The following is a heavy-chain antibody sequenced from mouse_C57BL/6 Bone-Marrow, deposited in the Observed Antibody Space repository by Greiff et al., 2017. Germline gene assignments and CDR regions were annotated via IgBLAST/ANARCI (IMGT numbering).Heavy chain of an antibody. J-gene: IGHJ1*03. V-gene: IGHV1-59*01. CDR1: GYTFTSYW. CDR2: IDPSDSYT. Sequence: VQLQQSGAELVRPGTSVKLSCKASGYTFTSYWMHWVKQRPGQGLEWIGVIDPSDSYTNYNQKFKGKATFTVDTSSSTCYMQLSSLTSEDSAVYYCARWDYGSSYGWYFDVWGRGTTVTVSS. D-gene: IGHD1-1*01. CDR3: ARWDYGSSYGWYFDV.